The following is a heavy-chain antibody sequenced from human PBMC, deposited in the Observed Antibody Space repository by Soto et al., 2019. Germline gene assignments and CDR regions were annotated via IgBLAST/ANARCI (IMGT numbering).Heavy chain of an antibody. CDR3: ATSTIDTSTWKQYFYGMDV. D-gene: IGHD6-13*01. V-gene: IGHV1-3*01. Sequence: ASVKVSCKASGYTFTRYVIHWVRQAQGQRLEWMGWINAGNGNTKYSQNFQGRVTITRDASASTAYMELSSLRSQDTAVYYCATSTIDTSTWKQYFYGMDVWGQGSTVTVSS. J-gene: IGHJ6*02. CDR1: GYTFTRYV. CDR2: INAGNGNT.